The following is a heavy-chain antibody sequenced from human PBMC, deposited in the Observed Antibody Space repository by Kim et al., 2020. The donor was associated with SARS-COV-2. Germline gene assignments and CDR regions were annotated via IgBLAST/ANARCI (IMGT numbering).Heavy chain of an antibody. J-gene: IGHJ3*02. D-gene: IGHD2-2*01. V-gene: IGHV6-1*01. Sequence: SVKRRITITPDTSKNQFSLQLNSVTPEDTAVYYCARDVMVVPAAIGAFDIWGQGTMVTVSS. CDR3: ARDVMVVPAAIGAFDI.